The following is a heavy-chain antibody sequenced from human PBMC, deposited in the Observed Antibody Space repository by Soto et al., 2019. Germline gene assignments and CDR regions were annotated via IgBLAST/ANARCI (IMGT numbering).Heavy chain of an antibody. Sequence: QVQLVESGGGVVQPGRSLRLSCAVSGFTLSNYGMHWVRQAPGKGLEWVAVISSDGSEKYYADSVKGRFTISRDKSKNTLALQMNSLRAEDTAVYYCAKERGGADFDYWGQGTLVTVSS. CDR3: AKERGGADFDY. V-gene: IGHV3-30*18. D-gene: IGHD1-26*01. CDR1: GFTLSNYG. J-gene: IGHJ4*02. CDR2: ISSDGSEK.